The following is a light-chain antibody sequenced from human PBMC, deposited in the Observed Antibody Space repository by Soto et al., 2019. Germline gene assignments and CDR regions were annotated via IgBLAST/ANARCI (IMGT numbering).Light chain of an antibody. V-gene: IGKV1-9*01. Sequence: IQVTQSPSSLSASVGDRVTITCRASQGITSYLAWYQQKPGKAPKLLIYAASALQTGVSSRFSGSGYGTDFALPISNLQPEDFATYFCQQLWSYPLTFGGGTTVEF. CDR1: QGITSY. CDR3: QQLWSYPLT. CDR2: AAS. J-gene: IGKJ4*02.